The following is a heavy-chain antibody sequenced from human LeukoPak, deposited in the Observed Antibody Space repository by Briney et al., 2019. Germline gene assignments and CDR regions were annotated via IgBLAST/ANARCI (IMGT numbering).Heavy chain of an antibody. CDR2: IYSGGST. CDR1: GFTVSSNY. J-gene: IGHJ5*02. D-gene: IGHD2-15*01. V-gene: IGHV3-66*02. CDR3: ARGLCSGGSCYSAGYNWFDP. Sequence: GGSLRLSCAASGFTVSSNYMSWVRQTPGKGLEWVSVIYSGGSTYYADSVKGRFTISRDNSKNTLYLQMNSLRAEDTAVYCCARGLCSGGSCYSAGYNWFDPWGQGTLVTVSS.